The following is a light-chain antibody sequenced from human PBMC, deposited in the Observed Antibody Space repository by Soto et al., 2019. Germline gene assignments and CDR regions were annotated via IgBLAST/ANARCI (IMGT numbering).Light chain of an antibody. J-gene: IGKJ3*01. CDR3: QQYVGSPPRFT. CDR1: QSVSSSY. Sequence: EIVLTQSPGTLSLSPGERATLSCRASQSVSSSYLAWYQQKPGQAPRLLIYGASNRATGIPDRFSGSGSGTDFTLTISRLEPEDCAVYYCQQYVGSPPRFTFGPGTKVDIK. CDR2: GAS. V-gene: IGKV3-20*01.